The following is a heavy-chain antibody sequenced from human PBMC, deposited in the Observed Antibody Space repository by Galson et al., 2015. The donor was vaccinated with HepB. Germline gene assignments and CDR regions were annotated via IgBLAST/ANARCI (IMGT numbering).Heavy chain of an antibody. CDR3: ARQRSCVSRSCWGPYQSYLDV. D-gene: IGHD6-19*01. Sequence: SLRLSCAASGLTFRTYAMSWVRQVPGRGLEWVSVIRVSGPTSFRAASVKCRLTMSRDNSKSTLYLQMNSLRAEDTAIYYCARQRSCVSRSCWGPYQSYLDVWGKGTPVTVSS. CDR1: GLTFRTYA. CDR2: IRVSGPTS. J-gene: IGHJ6*03. V-gene: IGHV3-23*01.